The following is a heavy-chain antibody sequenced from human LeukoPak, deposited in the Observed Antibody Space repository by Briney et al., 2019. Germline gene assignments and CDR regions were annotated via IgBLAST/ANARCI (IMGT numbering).Heavy chain of an antibody. CDR2: IIPIFGTA. CDR1: GGTFSSYA. D-gene: IGHD4-11*01. Sequence: ASVKVSCKASGGTFSSYAISWVRQAPGQGLEWMGGIIPIFGTANYAQKFQGRVTITADESTSTAYMELSSLRSDDTAVYYCAPSDYTYFDYWGQGTLVTVSS. CDR3: APSDYTYFDY. V-gene: IGHV1-69*13. J-gene: IGHJ4*02.